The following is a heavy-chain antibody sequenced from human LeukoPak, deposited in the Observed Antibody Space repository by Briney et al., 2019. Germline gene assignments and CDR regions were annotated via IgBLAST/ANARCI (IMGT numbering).Heavy chain of an antibody. CDR2: ISSSGSTI. D-gene: IGHD3-22*01. Sequence: GGSLRLSCAASGFTFSDYYMSWIRQAPGKGLEWVSYISSSGSTIYYADSVKGRFTISRDNAKNSLYLQMSSLRAEDTAVYYCARDRRALYDSSGYYYVGDAFDIWGQGTMVTVSS. V-gene: IGHV3-11*04. CDR1: GFTFSDYY. CDR3: ARDRRALYDSSGYYYVGDAFDI. J-gene: IGHJ3*02.